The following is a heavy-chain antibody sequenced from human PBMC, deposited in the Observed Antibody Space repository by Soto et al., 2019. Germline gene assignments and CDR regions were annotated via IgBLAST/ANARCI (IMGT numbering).Heavy chain of an antibody. Sequence: QVQLVQSGAEVKKPGSSLKVSCKASGGTFSSYAISWVRQAPGQGLEWMGGIIPMFGTANYAQKFQGRVTITADESTSTAYMELSSLRSEDTAVYYCSREMITFGEGFDLWGRGTLVTVSS. J-gene: IGHJ2*01. CDR1: GGTFSSYA. D-gene: IGHD3-16*01. CDR2: IIPMFGTA. CDR3: SREMITFGEGFDL. V-gene: IGHV1-69*12.